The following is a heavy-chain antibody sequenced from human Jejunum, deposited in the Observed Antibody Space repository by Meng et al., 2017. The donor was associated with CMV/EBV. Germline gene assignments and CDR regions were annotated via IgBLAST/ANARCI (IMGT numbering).Heavy chain of an antibody. V-gene: IGHV4-30-4*01. CDR2: IYDSGAT. CDR3: VGNYDVHLNWFDP. D-gene: IGHD3-10*02. Sequence: SGDSITNNLYYWNWIRQTPGKGLEWIGYIYDSGATHYNPSLKGRATMSVDTSKNQFSLNLKSVTAADTAIYYCVGNYDVHLNWFDPWGRGTLVTVPQ. J-gene: IGHJ5*02. CDR1: GDSITNNLYY.